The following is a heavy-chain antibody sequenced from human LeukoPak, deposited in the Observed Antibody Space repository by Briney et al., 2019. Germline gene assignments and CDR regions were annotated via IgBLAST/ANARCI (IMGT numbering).Heavy chain of an antibody. D-gene: IGHD6-13*01. CDR3: ARDPGQQLVLMPSNWFDP. Sequence: PGGSLRHSCAASGFTFSSYGMHWVRQAPGKGLEWVAVIWYDGSNKYYADSVKGRFTISRDNSKNTLYLQMNSLRAEDTAVYYCARDPGQQLVLMPSNWFDPWGQGTLVTVSS. V-gene: IGHV3-33*01. CDR1: GFTFSSYG. CDR2: IWYDGSNK. J-gene: IGHJ5*02.